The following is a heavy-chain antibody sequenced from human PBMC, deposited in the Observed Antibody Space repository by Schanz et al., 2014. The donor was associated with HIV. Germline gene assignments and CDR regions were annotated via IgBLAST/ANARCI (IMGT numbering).Heavy chain of an antibody. Sequence: QVQLVESGGGVVQPGRSLRLSCSASEFIFSSYGIHWVRQAPGKGLEWVAVISNDGSNEYYADSVKGRFTLSRDNSKNTLYLQMNSLRAEDTAIYYCVKRGSEASSNTWFADSWGQGTLVTVSS. D-gene: IGHD3-10*01. CDR2: ISNDGSNE. CDR3: VKRGSEASSNTWFADS. CDR1: EFIFSSYG. V-gene: IGHV3-30*03. J-gene: IGHJ4*02.